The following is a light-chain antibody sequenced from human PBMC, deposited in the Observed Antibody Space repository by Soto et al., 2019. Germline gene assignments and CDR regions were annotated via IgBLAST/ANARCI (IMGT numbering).Light chain of an antibody. CDR3: CSYAGSYTHYV. Sequence: QSVLTQPRSVSGSPGQSVTISCTGTSSDVGGYNYVSWYQQYPGKAPKVMIYAVTKRPSWVPDRISGSKSGNTASLTISGLQAEDEADYYCCSYAGSYTHYVFGTGTKLTVL. J-gene: IGLJ1*01. V-gene: IGLV2-11*01. CDR1: SSDVGGYNY. CDR2: AVT.